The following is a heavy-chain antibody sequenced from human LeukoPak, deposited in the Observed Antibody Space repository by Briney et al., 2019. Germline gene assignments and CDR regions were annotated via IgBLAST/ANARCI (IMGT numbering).Heavy chain of an antibody. CDR3: LGGSSGGDY. CDR1: GFTFDDYA. CDR2: ISWNSGSI. V-gene: IGHV3-9*01. D-gene: IGHD3-10*01. Sequence: GGSLRLSCAASGFTFDDYAMHWVRQAPGKGLEWVSGISWNSGSIGYADSVKGRFTISRDNAKNSLYLQMNSLRAEDTALYYCLGGSSGGDYWGQGTLVTVSS. J-gene: IGHJ4*02.